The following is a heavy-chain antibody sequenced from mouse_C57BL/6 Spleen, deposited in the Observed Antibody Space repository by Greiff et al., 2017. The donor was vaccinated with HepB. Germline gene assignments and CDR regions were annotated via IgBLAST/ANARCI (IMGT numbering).Heavy chain of an antibody. V-gene: IGHV1-80*01. D-gene: IGHD2-3*01. CDR3: ARSGGYYHYFDY. CDR2: IYPGDGDT. Sequence: VKLQESGAELVKPGASVKISCKASGYAFSSYWMNWVKQRPGKGLEWIGQIYPGDGDTNYNGKFKGKATLTADKSSSTAYMQLSSLTSEDSAVYFCARSGGYYHYFDYWGQGTTLTVSS. J-gene: IGHJ2*01. CDR1: GYAFSSYW.